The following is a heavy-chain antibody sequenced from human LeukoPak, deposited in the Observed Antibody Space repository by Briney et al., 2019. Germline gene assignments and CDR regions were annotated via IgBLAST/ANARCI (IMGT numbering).Heavy chain of an antibody. CDR3: ASVTRVEHCLDY. CDR2: ISAYNGNT. V-gene: IGHV1-18*01. J-gene: IGHJ4*02. Sequence: ASVKVSCKASGYTFTSYGISWVRQAPGQGLEWMGWISAYNGNTNYAQKLQGRVTMTTDTSTSTAYMELRSLRSDDTAVYYCASVTRVEHCLDYWGQGILVTVSS. D-gene: IGHD1/OR15-1a*01. CDR1: GYTFTSYG.